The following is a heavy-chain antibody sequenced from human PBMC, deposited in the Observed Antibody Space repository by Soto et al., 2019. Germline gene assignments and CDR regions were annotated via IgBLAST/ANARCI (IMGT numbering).Heavy chain of an antibody. D-gene: IGHD2-15*01. Sequence: KSSETLSLTCTVSGGSISSYYWSWIRQPPGKGLEWIGYIYYSGSTNYNPSLKSRVTISVDTSKNQFSLKLSSVTAADTAVYYCARDDGSRSGGLDYWGQGTLVTVSS. CDR2: IYYSGST. V-gene: IGHV4-59*01. CDR3: ARDDGSRSGGLDY. CDR1: GGSISSYY. J-gene: IGHJ4*02.